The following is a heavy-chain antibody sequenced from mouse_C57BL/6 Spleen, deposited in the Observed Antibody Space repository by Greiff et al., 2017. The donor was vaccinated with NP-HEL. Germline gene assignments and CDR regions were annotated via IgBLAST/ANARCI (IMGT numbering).Heavy chain of an antibody. J-gene: IGHJ3*01. CDR2: ISDGGSYT. Sequence: EVHLVESGGGLVKPGGSLKLSCAASGFTFSSYAMSWVRQTPEKRLEWVATISDGGSYTYYPDNVKGRFTISRDNAKKNLYLQMSHLKSEDTAMYYCARGTVTGFADWGQGTLVTVSA. CDR1: GFTFSSYA. CDR3: ARGTVTGFAD. V-gene: IGHV5-4*01. D-gene: IGHD4-1*01.